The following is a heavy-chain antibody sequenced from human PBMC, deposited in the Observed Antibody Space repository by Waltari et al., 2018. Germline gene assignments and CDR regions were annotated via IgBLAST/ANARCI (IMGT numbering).Heavy chain of an antibody. Sequence: QVQLVQSGAEVKKPGASVKVSCKASGYTFTSYYMHWVRQAPGQGLEWMGISNPSGGSTSYAQKFQGRVTMTRDTSTSTVYMELSSLRSEDTAVYYCARERLNFRFWFDPWGQGTLVTVSS. CDR1: GYTFTSYY. D-gene: IGHD1-1*01. CDR3: ARERLNFRFWFDP. V-gene: IGHV1-46*01. J-gene: IGHJ5*02. CDR2: SNPSGGST.